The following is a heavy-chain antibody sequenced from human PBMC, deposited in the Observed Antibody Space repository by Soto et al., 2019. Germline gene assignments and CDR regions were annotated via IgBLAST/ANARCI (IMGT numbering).Heavy chain of an antibody. CDR2: IYYSGST. J-gene: IGHJ4*02. CDR3: ARTEYCSGGSCPDYYFDY. Sequence: QVQLQESGPGLVKPSETLSLTCTVSGGSISSYYWSWIRQPPGKGLEWIGYIYYSGSTNYNPSLKSRVTISGDTSKNQFSLKLSSVTAADTAVYYCARTEYCSGGSCPDYYFDYWGQGTLVTVSS. D-gene: IGHD2-15*01. CDR1: GGSISSYY. V-gene: IGHV4-59*08.